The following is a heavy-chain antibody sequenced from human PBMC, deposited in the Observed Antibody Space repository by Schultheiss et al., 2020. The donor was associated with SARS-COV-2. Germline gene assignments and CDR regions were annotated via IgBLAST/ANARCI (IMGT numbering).Heavy chain of an antibody. J-gene: IGHJ6*02. CDR2: IYPGDSDT. V-gene: IGHV5-51*01. D-gene: IGHD3-16*01. Sequence: GGSLRLSCKGSGYSFTSYWIGWVRQMPGKGLEWMGIIYPGDSDTRYSPSFQGQVTISADKSISTAYLQWSSLKASDTAMYYCARRLRGYYYGMDVWGQGTTVTGSS. CDR1: GYSFTSYW. CDR3: ARRLRGYYYGMDV.